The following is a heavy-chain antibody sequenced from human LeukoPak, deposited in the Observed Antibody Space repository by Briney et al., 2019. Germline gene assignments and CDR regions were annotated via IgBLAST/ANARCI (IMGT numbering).Heavy chain of an antibody. V-gene: IGHV3-53*01. J-gene: IGHJ4*01. CDR2: IYTGGNT. Sequence: GGSLRLSCAASGFTVDSNYLSWVRQAPGKGLEWVSTIYTGGNTYYAASVKGRFTIARDLSKNTVLLQMNRLRGEGTGMYYCARGDDSGYYVYFDYWGHGTLVTVSS. CDR3: ARGDDSGYYVYFDY. CDR1: GFTVDSNY. D-gene: IGHD5-12*01.